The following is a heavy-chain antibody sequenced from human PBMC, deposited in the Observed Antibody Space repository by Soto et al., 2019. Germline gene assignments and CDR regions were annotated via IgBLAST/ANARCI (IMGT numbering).Heavy chain of an antibody. CDR2: VRQDGSQK. D-gene: IGHD6-19*01. CDR1: GFTFSNFW. Sequence: EVQLVESGGGSVQPGGSLRLSCEASGFTFSNFWMSWIRQVPGKGLEWVANVRQDGSQKYLVDSVKGRFTISRDNAKNSLYLQMNSLRAEYTAVYYCVIDGSSGWHFDSWGQGTLVTVSS. V-gene: IGHV3-7*01. CDR3: VIDGSSGWHFDS. J-gene: IGHJ4*02.